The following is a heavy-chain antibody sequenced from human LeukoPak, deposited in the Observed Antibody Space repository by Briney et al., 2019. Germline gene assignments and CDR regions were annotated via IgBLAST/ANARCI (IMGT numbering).Heavy chain of an antibody. CDR1: GGSITSYY. V-gene: IGHV4-59*01. CDR2: LSYSGTS. Sequence: SETLSLTCTVSGGSITSYYWSWIRQPPGKGREWIGFLSYSGTSNYNPSLKSRLTISVDTSKNQFSLKLSSVTAAETAVCYCARGEAFDIWGQGTMVTVSS. D-gene: IGHD3-16*01. CDR3: ARGEAFDI. J-gene: IGHJ3*02.